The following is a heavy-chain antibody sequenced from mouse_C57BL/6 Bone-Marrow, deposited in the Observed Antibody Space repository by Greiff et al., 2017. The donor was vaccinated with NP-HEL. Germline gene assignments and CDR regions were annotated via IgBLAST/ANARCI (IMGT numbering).Heavy chain of an antibody. J-gene: IGHJ1*03. CDR2: ISNGGGST. CDR3: ARRDTGDWYFDV. CDR1: GFTFSDYY. V-gene: IGHV5-12*01. Sequence: EVKVEESGGGLVQPGGSLKLSCAASGFTFSDYYMYWVRQTPEKRLEWVAYISNGGGSTYYPDTVKGRFTISRDNAKNTLYLQMSRLKSEDTAMYYCARRDTGDWYFDVWGTGTTVTVSS. D-gene: IGHD1-1*01.